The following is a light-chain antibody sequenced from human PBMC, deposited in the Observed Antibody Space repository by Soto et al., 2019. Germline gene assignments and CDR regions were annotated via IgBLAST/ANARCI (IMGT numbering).Light chain of an antibody. CDR3: QQRSNWLT. J-gene: IGKJ4*01. CDR1: QSVSSY. Sequence: EIVLTQSPATLSLSPGERATLSCRASQSVSSYLAWYQQKPGQAPRLLIYDASSRATGIPARFSGSGSGTDFTLTIRRLEPEDFAVYYCQQRSNWLTFGGGTKVEIK. CDR2: DAS. V-gene: IGKV3-11*01.